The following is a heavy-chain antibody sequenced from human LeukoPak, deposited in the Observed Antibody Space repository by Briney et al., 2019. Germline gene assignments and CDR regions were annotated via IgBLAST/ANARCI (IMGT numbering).Heavy chain of an antibody. V-gene: IGHV3-30*02. CDR1: GFTFSTYG. CDR2: LRYDGSNE. CDR3: AKESYGVVDY. Sequence: GGSLRLSCAASGFTFSTYGMHRVRQAPGKGLEWVAFLRYDGSNEYYADSVKGRFAISRDNSKNTVFLQMNTLRAEDMAVYYCAKESYGVVDYWGQGTLVTVSS. D-gene: IGHD4-17*01. J-gene: IGHJ4*02.